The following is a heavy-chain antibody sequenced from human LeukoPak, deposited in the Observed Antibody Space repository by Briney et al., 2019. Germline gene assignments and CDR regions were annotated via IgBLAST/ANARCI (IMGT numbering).Heavy chain of an antibody. CDR1: GGSVSSFF. CDR2: MFANGNA. J-gene: IGHJ3*01. CDR3: ARDIVAASSDGFDV. V-gene: IGHV4-4*07. Sequence: SETLSLTCSVSGGSVSSFFWSWIRQPAGRELEWLGRMFANGNANYNPSLKSRISMSVDTSTSQFSLTPTSVTAADTAIYYCARDIVAASSDGFDVWGQGTTVIVSS. D-gene: IGHD2-21*01.